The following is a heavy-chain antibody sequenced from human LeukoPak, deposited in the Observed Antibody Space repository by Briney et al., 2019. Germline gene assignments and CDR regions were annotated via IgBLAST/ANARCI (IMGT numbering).Heavy chain of an antibody. Sequence: GGSLRLSCAASGFTFSGSAMHWVRQASGKGLEWVGRIRSKANSYATAYAASVKGRFTISRDDSKNTAYLQMNSLKTEDTAVYYCTTDTTMVNNFDYWGQGTLVTVSS. CDR2: IRSKANSYAT. CDR3: TTDTTMVNNFDY. CDR1: GFTFSGSA. V-gene: IGHV3-73*01. D-gene: IGHD5-18*01. J-gene: IGHJ4*02.